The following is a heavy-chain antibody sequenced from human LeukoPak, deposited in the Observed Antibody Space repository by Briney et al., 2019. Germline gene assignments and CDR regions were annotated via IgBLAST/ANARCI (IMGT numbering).Heavy chain of an antibody. CDR2: IYHSGST. D-gene: IGHD6-13*01. CDR3: ARDLEGYSSSWSFYWYFDL. V-gene: IGHV4-30-2*01. CDR1: GGSISRGGYY. Sequence: SETLSLTCTVSGGSISRGGYYWSWIRQPPGKGLEWIGYIYHSGSTYYNPSLKSRVTISVDRSKNQFSLKLSSVTAADTAVYYCARDLEGYSSSWSFYWYFDLWGRGTLVTVSS. J-gene: IGHJ2*01.